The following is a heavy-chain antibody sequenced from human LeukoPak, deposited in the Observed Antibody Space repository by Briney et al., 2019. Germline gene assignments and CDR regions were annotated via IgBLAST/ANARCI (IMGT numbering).Heavy chain of an antibody. V-gene: IGHV3-9*01. D-gene: IGHD3-10*01. Sequence: GGSLRLSCAASGFTFDDYAMHWVRQAPGKGLEWVSGISWNSGSIGYADSVKGRFTISRDNAKNSLYLQMNSLRAEDTALYYCAKDSYGSRNGMDVWGQGTTVTVSS. CDR2: ISWNSGSI. CDR3: AKDSYGSRNGMDV. CDR1: GFTFDDYA. J-gene: IGHJ6*02.